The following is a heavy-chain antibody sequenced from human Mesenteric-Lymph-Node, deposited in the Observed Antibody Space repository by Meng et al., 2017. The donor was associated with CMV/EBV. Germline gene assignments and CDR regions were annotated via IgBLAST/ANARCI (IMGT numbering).Heavy chain of an antibody. CDR1: GYSISSSYY. D-gene: IGHD4-17*01. V-gene: IGHV4-38-2*02. CDR3: AREATVTPIDY. Sequence: GSLRLSCTVSGYSISSSYYWGWIRQPPGKGLEWAVSIFQSGSTYYNPSLKARVSISLDASKNQFSLKLSSVTAADTAIYYCAREATVTPIDYWGQGTLVTVSS. CDR2: IFQSGST. J-gene: IGHJ4*02.